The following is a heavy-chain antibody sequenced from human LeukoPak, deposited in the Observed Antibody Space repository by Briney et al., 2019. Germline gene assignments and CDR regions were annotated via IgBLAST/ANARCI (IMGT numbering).Heavy chain of an antibody. Sequence: ASVKVSCKAFGYTFTDYHMHWVRQAPGQGLEWMGWINPNSGDTDYAQKFQGRVTMTRDTTISTAYMELSRLRSDDTAVFYCATLMAHLDYWGQGTLVTVSS. CDR3: ATLMAHLDY. CDR1: GYTFTDYH. D-gene: IGHD2-8*01. V-gene: IGHV1-2*02. J-gene: IGHJ4*02. CDR2: INPNSGDT.